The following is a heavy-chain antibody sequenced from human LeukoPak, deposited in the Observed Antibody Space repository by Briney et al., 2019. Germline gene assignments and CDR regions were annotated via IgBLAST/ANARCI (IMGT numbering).Heavy chain of an antibody. V-gene: IGHV3-9*01. J-gene: IGHJ4*02. CDR2: ITWNRDNI. Sequence: GGSLRLSCKVSGFTFDDYAMHWVRQVPGKGLEWVSGITWNRDNIGYGDSVKGRFTISRDNAKNSLYLQMNSLRAEDTALYYCAKDISGSYYGHFDYWGQGTLVTVSS. CDR1: GFTFDDYA. D-gene: IGHD1-26*01. CDR3: AKDISGSYYGHFDY.